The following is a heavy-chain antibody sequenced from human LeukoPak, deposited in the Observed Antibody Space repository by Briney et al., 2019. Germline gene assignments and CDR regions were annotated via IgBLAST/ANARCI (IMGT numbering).Heavy chain of an antibody. Sequence: GGSLRLSCAASGFTFSSYAMSWVRQAPGKGLEWVSAISGSGGYTYYAASVKGRFTISRDISENTLFLQMNSLRVEDTALYYCAKQYGWEAGNYYVDHWGRGTLVTVSS. J-gene: IGHJ4*02. D-gene: IGHD1-26*01. CDR3: AKQYGWEAGNYYVDH. V-gene: IGHV3-23*01. CDR1: GFTFSSYA. CDR2: ISGSGGYT.